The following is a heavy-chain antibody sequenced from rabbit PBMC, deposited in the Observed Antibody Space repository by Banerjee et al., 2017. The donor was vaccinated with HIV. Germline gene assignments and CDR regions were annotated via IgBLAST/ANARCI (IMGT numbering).Heavy chain of an antibody. Sequence: QEQLVEYGGDLVQPEGSLTLTCKASGFSFSNKAVMCWVRQAPGKGLEWIGCMHLTSGNTYYATWAKGRFTISKTSSTTVTLQVTSLTAADTATYFCARGDSGYVGCGYLNLWGPGTLVTVS. CDR3: ARGDSGYVGCGYLNL. V-gene: IGHV1S45*01. J-gene: IGHJ4*01. CDR1: GFSFSNKAV. CDR2: MHLTSGNT. D-gene: IGHD8-1*01.